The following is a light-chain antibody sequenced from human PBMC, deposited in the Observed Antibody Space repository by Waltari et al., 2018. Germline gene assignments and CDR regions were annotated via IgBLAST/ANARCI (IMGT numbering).Light chain of an antibody. Sequence: QSVLAQPPSVSGAPGQRVTISCTGSSSNIGADYDVHWYQPLPGTAPKLVTYETGHRPSGVPDRFSGSRAGTAASLAITGLQAEDEADYYCQSYDSGLRGVFGTGTKVTVL. CDR2: ETG. CDR1: SSNIGADYD. CDR3: QSYDSGLRGV. V-gene: IGLV1-40*01. J-gene: IGLJ1*01.